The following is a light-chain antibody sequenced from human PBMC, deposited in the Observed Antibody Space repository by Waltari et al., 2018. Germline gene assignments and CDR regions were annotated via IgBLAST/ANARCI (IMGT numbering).Light chain of an antibody. CDR1: QGINKE. CDR3: QQDYTTPWT. V-gene: IGKV1-17*01. J-gene: IGKJ1*01. Sequence: DIKMTQSPSSLSAYVGDRVTFTCRASQGINKELSWYQQKPGKAPTLLIYAASSLQTGVSSRFSGGGSWTEFTLTISSLQPEDVATYYCQQDYTTPWTFGQGTKVEIK. CDR2: AAS.